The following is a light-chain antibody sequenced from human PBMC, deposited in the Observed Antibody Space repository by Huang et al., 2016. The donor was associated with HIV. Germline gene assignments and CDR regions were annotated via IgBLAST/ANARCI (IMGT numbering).Light chain of an antibody. CDR2: SAS. Sequence: IQMTQSPSSLSASVGDRVTIACRASQSIRKFLNWYQQKPGEAPKLLMHSASSLQSGVPSRFIGSGSGTDFTLTITSLQPEDFATYYCQQTDNIPRTFGQGTKVVIK. CDR3: QQTDNIPRT. CDR1: QSIRKF. J-gene: IGKJ1*01. V-gene: IGKV1-39*01.